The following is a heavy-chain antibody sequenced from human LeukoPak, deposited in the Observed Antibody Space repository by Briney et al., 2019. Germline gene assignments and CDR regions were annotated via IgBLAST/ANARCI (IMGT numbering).Heavy chain of an antibody. V-gene: IGHV4-59*01. CDR3: ARFPGTAEYRHYYYMDV. Sequence: SETLSLTFTVSGGSISNYFWSWIRQPPGKGLESIRYIYYSGSSDYNPSLKSRATISVDTSKNQFSLKLSSVTAADTAVYYCARFPGTAEYRHYYYMDVWGKGTTVTVSS. D-gene: IGHD1-1*01. J-gene: IGHJ6*03. CDR2: IYYSGSS. CDR1: GGSISNYF.